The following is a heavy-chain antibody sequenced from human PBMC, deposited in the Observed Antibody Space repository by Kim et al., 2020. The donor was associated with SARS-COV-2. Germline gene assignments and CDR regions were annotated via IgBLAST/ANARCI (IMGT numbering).Heavy chain of an antibody. CDR3: ARDRGRSLSGFDY. Sequence: YADSVEGRFTISRDNAKNSLYLQMNSLRAEDTAVYYCARDRGRSLSGFDYWGQGTLVTVSS. D-gene: IGHD3-10*01. V-gene: IGHV3-21*01. J-gene: IGHJ4*02.